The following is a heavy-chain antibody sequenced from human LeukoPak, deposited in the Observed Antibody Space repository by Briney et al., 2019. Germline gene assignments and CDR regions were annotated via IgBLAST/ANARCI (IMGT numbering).Heavy chain of an antibody. CDR3: AKVKTYSYSGLDY. CDR1: GFTFSSYG. V-gene: IGHV3-30*18. J-gene: IGHJ4*02. D-gene: IGHD2-15*01. Sequence: PGGSLRLSCAASGFTFSSYGMHWVRQAPGKGLEWVAVISYDGSNKYYADSVKGRFTISRDNSKNTLYLQMNSLRAEDTAAYYCAKVKTYSYSGLDYWGQGTLVTVSS. CDR2: ISYDGSNK.